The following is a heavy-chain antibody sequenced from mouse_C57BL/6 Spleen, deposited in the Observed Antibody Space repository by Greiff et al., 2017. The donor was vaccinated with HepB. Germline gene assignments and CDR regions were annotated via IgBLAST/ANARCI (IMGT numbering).Heavy chain of an antibody. CDR2: IYPRSGNT. D-gene: IGHD1-1*01. Sequence: QVHVKQSGAELARPGASVKLSCKASGYTFTSYGISWVKQRTGQGLEWIGEIYPRSGNTYYNEKFKGKATLTADKSSSTAYMELRSLTSEDSAVYFCARLLRGGNYFDYWGQGTTLTVSS. J-gene: IGHJ2*01. CDR1: GYTFTSYG. CDR3: ARLLRGGNYFDY. V-gene: IGHV1-81*01.